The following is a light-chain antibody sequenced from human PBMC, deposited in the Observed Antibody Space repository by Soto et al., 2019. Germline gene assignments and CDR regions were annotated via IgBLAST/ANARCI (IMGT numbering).Light chain of an antibody. CDR3: SSYTSSIS. J-gene: IGLJ2*01. CDR2: DVN. V-gene: IGLV2-14*01. CDR1: SSDVGGYNY. Sequence: QSALTQPASVSGSPGQSITISCTGTSSDVGGYNYVSWYQQHPGKAPKLMIYDVNTRPSGVSNRFSGSKSGNTASLTISGLQAEDEADYYCSSYTSSISFGGGTQRPS.